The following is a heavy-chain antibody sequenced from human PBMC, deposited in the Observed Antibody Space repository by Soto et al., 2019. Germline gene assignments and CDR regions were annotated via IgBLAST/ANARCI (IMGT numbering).Heavy chain of an antibody. CDR2: ISGHNGNT. Sequence: QVQLVQSGDEVKKTGASVKVSCRASGYTLTNYGISWVRQAPGQGLFWMGWISGHNGNTLYAQNVQGSLPLTIDTATITAYMEMMMLKIDDAAMYYCVRTWQLSPWGQGTLVTVAS. D-gene: IGHD3-10*01. V-gene: IGHV1-18*01. J-gene: IGHJ5*02. CDR1: GYTLTNYG. CDR3: VRTWQLSP.